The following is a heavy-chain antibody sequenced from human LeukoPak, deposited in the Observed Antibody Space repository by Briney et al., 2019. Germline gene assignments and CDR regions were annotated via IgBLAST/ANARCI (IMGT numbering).Heavy chain of an antibody. J-gene: IGHJ5*02. CDR1: GYTFTSYS. CDR2: ISAYNGNT. Sequence: ASVKVSCKASGYTFTSYSISWVRQAPGQGLEWMGWISAYNGNTHYAQKVQGRVTMTTDTSTSTAYMELRSLRSDDTAVYYCARGGLVVVVPATPSTAPGLLHWFDPWGQGTLVTVSS. D-gene: IGHD2-15*01. CDR3: ARGGLVVVVPATPSTAPGLLHWFDP. V-gene: IGHV1-18*01.